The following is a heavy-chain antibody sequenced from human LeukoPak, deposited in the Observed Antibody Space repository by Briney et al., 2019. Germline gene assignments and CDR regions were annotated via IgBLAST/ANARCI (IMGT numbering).Heavy chain of an antibody. CDR3: ARSQYYDFWSGYSD. V-gene: IGHV4-61*02. J-gene: IGHJ3*01. CDR2: IYTSGST. Sequence: SETLSLTCTVSGGSISSGSYYWSWTRQPAGKGLEWIGRIYTSGSTNYNPSLKSRVTISVDTSKNQFSLKLSSVTAADTAVYYCARSQYYDFWSGYSDWGQGTMVTVSS. D-gene: IGHD3-3*01. CDR1: GGSISSGSYY.